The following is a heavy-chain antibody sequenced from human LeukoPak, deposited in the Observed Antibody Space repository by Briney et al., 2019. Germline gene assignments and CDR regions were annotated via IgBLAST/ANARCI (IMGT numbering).Heavy chain of an antibody. CDR1: GYTFTSYG. Sequence: ASVKVSCKASGYTFTSYGISWVRQAPGQGLEWMGWISAYNGNTNYAQKLQGRVTMTTDTSTSTAYMELRSLRSDDTVVYYCARSLYSGSYYWFDPWGQGALVTVSS. D-gene: IGHD1-26*01. J-gene: IGHJ5*02. CDR3: ARSLYSGSYYWFDP. CDR2: ISAYNGNT. V-gene: IGHV1-18*01.